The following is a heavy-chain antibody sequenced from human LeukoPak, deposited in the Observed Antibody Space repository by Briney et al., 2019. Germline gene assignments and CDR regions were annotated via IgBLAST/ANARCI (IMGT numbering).Heavy chain of an antibody. J-gene: IGHJ4*02. D-gene: IGHD5-24*01. CDR3: VRDPGWLQVDY. Sequence: GALVKVSCKASGYTFTDYYIHWVRQAPGQGLEWMGWIHPPSGGTNYAEKLQGRVTMTRDTSISTAYMELTRLTSDDAGVYYCVRDPGWLQVDYWGQGTLLTVSS. V-gene: IGHV1-2*02. CDR1: GYTFTDYY. CDR2: IHPPSGGT.